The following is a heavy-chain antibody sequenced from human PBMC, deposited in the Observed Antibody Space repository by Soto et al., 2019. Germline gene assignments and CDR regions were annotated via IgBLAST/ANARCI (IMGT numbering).Heavy chain of an antibody. Sequence: SETLSLTCAVSGGSTSDKSYFWGWVRQSLGKGLEWIGSMYYSGSSYYNPSLKSRVAISVDTSKNQFSLKLRSVTAADTAVYFCARQRLLRLKPDFDIWGQGTLVTVSS. D-gene: IGHD2-21*02. J-gene: IGHJ4*02. CDR3: ARQRLLRLKPDFDI. CDR2: MYYSGSS. CDR1: GGSTSDKSYF. V-gene: IGHV4-39*01.